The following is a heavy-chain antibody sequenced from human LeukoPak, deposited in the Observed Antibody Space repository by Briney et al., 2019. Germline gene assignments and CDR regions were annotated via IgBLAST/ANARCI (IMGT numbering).Heavy chain of an antibody. CDR3: AREVGIAAAFYYYYGMDV. CDR2: IKQDGSEK. CDR1: GVTFSSYW. D-gene: IGHD6-13*01. Sequence: GGSLRLSCAASGVTFSSYWMSWVRQAPGEGLEWVANIKQDGSEKYYVDSVKGRFTISRDNAKNSLYLQMNSLRAEDTAVYYCAREVGIAAAFYYYYGMDVWGQGTTVTVSS. J-gene: IGHJ6*02. V-gene: IGHV3-7*01.